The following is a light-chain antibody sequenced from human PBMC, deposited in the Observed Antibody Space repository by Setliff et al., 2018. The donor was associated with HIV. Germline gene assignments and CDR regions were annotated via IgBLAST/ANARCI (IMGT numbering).Light chain of an antibody. Sequence: QSVLTQPASVSGSPGQSITISCTGTSSDIGDYNYVSWYQQHPGKAPKVMIYDVSKRPSGVSTRFSGSKSGDTASLTISGLQAEDEAHYYCCSYTSSSTFVFGGGTKVTVL. V-gene: IGLV2-14*03. CDR3: CSYTSSSTFV. CDR2: DVS. J-gene: IGLJ2*01. CDR1: SSDIGDYNY.